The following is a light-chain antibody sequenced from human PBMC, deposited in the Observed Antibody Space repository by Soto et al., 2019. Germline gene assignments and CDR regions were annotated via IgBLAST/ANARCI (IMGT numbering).Light chain of an antibody. J-gene: IGLJ1*01. V-gene: IGLV1-44*01. CDR2: SNN. CDR1: SSNIGSNA. CDR3: AAWDDSLNGYV. Sequence: QPVLTQPPSASGTPGQRVTISCSKSSSNIGSNAVNWYQQLPGTAPKLLIYSNNQRPSGVPERFSGSKSGTSASLAISGLQSEDEADYYCAAWDDSLNGYVFGTGTKVTVL.